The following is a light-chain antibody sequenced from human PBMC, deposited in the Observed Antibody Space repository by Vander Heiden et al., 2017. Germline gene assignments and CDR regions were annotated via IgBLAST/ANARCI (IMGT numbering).Light chain of an antibody. Sequence: DIQMTQSPSSLSASVGDRVTITCLASQSISTYVNWYQEKPGQAPKLLIYAASSLQGGVPSRFSGSGSGTDFTLIISSLQPEDFATYYCQQSYSTPFTFGPGTKVDI. CDR3: QQSYSTPFT. CDR1: QSISTY. CDR2: AAS. J-gene: IGKJ3*01. V-gene: IGKV1-39*01.